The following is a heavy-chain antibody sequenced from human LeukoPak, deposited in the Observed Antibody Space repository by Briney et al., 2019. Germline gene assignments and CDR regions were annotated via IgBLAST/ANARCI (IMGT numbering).Heavy chain of an antibody. V-gene: IGHV1-2*02. J-gene: IGHJ4*02. CDR1: GYTFTDYY. CDR3: GRKSAARKTSEFDY. CDR2: IHPNSGGT. D-gene: IGHD6-6*01. Sequence: ASVKVSCKASGYTFTDYYMNWVRQAPGQGLEWMGWIHPNSGGTNYAQKFQGRVTMTRDTSISTAYMELSRLTFDDTAVYYCGRKSAARKTSEFDYWGQGTLVTVSS.